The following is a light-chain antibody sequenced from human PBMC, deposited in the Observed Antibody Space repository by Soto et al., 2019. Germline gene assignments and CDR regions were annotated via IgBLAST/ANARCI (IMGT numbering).Light chain of an antibody. CDR1: QGIRND. Sequence: IQMTQSPSSLSASVGDRVTITCRASQGIRNDLGWYQQKPGTVPKLLIYAASTLESGVPSRFSGSRSGTEFTLTVSSLQPDDFATYYCQQYNDSFPYTFGQGTK. J-gene: IGKJ2*01. CDR2: AAS. V-gene: IGKV1-17*01. CDR3: QQYNDSFPYT.